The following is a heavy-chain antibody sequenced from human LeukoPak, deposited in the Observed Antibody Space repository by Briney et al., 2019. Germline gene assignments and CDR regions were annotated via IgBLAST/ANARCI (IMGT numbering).Heavy chain of an antibody. V-gene: IGHV4-39*07. CDR3: ASSRRGIAVAGTIDY. D-gene: IGHD6-19*01. CDR1: GGSISSSSYY. Sequence: SETLSLTCTVSGGSISSSSYYWGWIRQPPGKGLEWIGSIYYSGSTYYNPSLKSRVTISVDTSKNQFSLKLSSVTAADTAVYYCASSRRGIAVAGTIDYWGQGTLVTVSS. J-gene: IGHJ4*02. CDR2: IYYSGST.